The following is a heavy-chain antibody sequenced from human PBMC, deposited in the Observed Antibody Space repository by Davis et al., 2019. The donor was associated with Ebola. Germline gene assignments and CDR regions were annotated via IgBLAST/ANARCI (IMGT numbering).Heavy chain of an antibody. J-gene: IGHJ6*02. Sequence: GESLKISCEGSGYTFSTFWIGWVRQMPGKGLEWMGRIDPSDSYTNYSPSFQGHVTISADKSISTAYLQWSSLKASDTAMYYCGGSSYYYYGMDVWGQGTTVTVSS. CDR1: GYTFSTFW. CDR2: IDPSDSYT. V-gene: IGHV5-10-1*01. D-gene: IGHD2-15*01. CDR3: GGSSYYYYGMDV.